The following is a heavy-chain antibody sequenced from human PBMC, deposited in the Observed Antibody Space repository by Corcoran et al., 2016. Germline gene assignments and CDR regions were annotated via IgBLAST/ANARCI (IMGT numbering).Heavy chain of an antibody. V-gene: IGHV1-18*01. CDR3: ARAVRRPLAALTDDAFDI. CDR1: GYTFTNYG. CDR2: ISAYNGNT. Sequence: QVQLVQSGAEVERPGASVKVSCKPSGYTFTNYGISWVRQAPGQGLEWMGWISAYNGNTNYARKFQGRVTMTTDTSTSTGYMELRNLRSDDTAVYYCARAVRRPLAALTDDAFDIWGQGTMVTVSS. D-gene: IGHD1-1*01. J-gene: IGHJ3*02.